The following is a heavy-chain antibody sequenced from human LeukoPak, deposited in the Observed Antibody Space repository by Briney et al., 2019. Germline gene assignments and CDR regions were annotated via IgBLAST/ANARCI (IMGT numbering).Heavy chain of an antibody. V-gene: IGHV3-7*01. Sequence: PGGSLRLSCAACGFTFSSYGMSWVRQAPGKGLEWVANIRQDGREKYYVDSVKGRFTISRDNAKNSLYLQVNSLRAEDTAVYYCARLRNYAFDIWDQGTMVTVSS. CDR2: IRQDGREK. CDR3: ARLRNYAFDI. J-gene: IGHJ3*02. D-gene: IGHD5-24*01. CDR1: GFTFSSYG.